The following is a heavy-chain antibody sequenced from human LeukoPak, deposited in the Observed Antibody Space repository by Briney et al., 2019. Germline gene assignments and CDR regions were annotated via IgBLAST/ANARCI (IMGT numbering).Heavy chain of an antibody. Sequence: GGSLRLSCTASGFTFGDYAMSWFRQAPGKGLEWVGFIRSKAYGGTTEYAASVKGRFTISRDDSKSIAYLQMNSLKTEDTAVYYCGAFSSGWYEGNWGQGTLVTVPS. V-gene: IGHV3-49*03. D-gene: IGHD6-19*01. CDR1: GFTFGDYA. CDR2: IRSKAYGGTT. J-gene: IGHJ4*02. CDR3: GAFSSGWYEGN.